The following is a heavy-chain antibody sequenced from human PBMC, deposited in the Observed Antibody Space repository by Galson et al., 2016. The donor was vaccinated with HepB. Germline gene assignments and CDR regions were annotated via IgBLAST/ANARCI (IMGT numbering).Heavy chain of an antibody. D-gene: IGHD6-13*01. V-gene: IGHV3-7*04. CDR1: GFTFSSYW. Sequence: SLRLSCAASGFTFSSYWMSWVRQAPGKGLEWVANIKQDGSEKYYVDSVKGRFTISRDNAKNSLYLQMNSLGAEDTAVYYCARGEHSSSWYRFGYYYYGMDVWGQGTTVTVSS. J-gene: IGHJ6*02. CDR3: ARGEHSSSWYRFGYYYYGMDV. CDR2: IKQDGSEK.